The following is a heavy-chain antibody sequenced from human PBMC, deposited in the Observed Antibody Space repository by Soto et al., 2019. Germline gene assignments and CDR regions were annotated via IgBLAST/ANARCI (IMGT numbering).Heavy chain of an antibody. CDR3: ATGTSSWFES. J-gene: IGHJ5*01. Sequence: QVQLQESGPGLVKPSQTLSLTCSVSGGSISRDSYYWTWIRQHPGKGLEWIGYIYYTGITHYSPSLRTRVTISVDTSNSQFSLNLNSVTAAGTAVYYCATGTSSWFESWGQGTLVTVSS. D-gene: IGHD1-1*01. CDR1: GGSISRDSYY. V-gene: IGHV4-31*03. CDR2: IYYTGIT.